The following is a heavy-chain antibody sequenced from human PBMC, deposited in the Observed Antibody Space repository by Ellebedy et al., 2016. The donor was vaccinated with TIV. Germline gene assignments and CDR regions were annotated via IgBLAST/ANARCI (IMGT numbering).Heavy chain of an antibody. CDR3: ARVSGISVIGGNWFNP. D-gene: IGHD4-23*01. CDR2: INPNSGAT. V-gene: IGHV1-2*02. CDR1: GYTFTVYY. Sequence: AASVKVSCKASGYTFTVYYIHWVRQARGQGLEWMGWINPNSGATIYPQKFQSRVTMTRDTSTSTAYMELSGLRSDDTAVYYCARVSGISVIGGNWFNPWGQGTLVTVSS. J-gene: IGHJ5*02.